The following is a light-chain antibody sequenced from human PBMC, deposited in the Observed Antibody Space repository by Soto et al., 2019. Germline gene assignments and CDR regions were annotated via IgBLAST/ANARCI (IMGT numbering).Light chain of an antibody. CDR1: SSDVGSYNL. CDR2: EVN. Sequence: QSVLTQPASVSGSPGQSITISCTGTSSDVGSYNLVSWYQQHPGKAPKLMIHEVNKRPSGVSNRFSGSKSGNTASLTVSGLQAEDEADYYCCAYAASTWVFGGGTKLTVL. V-gene: IGLV2-23*02. J-gene: IGLJ3*02. CDR3: CAYAASTWV.